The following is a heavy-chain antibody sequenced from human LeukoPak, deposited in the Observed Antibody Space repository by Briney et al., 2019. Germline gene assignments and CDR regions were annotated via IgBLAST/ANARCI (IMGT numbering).Heavy chain of an antibody. CDR3: ARDRTNGLFYFDY. CDR2: ISHDGINK. CDR1: GFAFSNYV. D-gene: IGHD2-8*01. J-gene: IGHJ4*02. Sequence: SGGSLRLSCAASGFAFSNYVMSWVRQAPGKGLEWVSLISHDGINKYYADSVKGRFTISRDTSINTLYLQLDSLRPDDTAVYYCARDRTNGLFYFDYWGQGTLVTVSS. V-gene: IGHV3-30-3*01.